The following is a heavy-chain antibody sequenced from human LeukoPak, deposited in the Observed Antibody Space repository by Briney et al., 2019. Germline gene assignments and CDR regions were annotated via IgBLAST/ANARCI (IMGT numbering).Heavy chain of an antibody. D-gene: IGHD3-3*01. CDR1: GYTFTSYG. Sequence: ASVKVSCKPSGYTFTSYGISWVRQAPGQGVGRMGWISAYNGNTNYAQKLQGRVTMHTHTSTSTAYMELSSMRSEDSAVYYCARHLSPPETIFGVVIMVDYYYYGMDVWGQGTTVTVSS. J-gene: IGHJ6*02. V-gene: IGHV1-18*01. CDR3: ARHLSPPETIFGVVIMVDYYYYGMDV. CDR2: ISAYNGNT.